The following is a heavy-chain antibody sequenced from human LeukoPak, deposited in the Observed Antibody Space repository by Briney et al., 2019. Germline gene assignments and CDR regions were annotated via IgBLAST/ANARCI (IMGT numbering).Heavy chain of an antibody. CDR3: ARERVVVVPAAMYYYYYYMDV. V-gene: IGHV4-34*01. D-gene: IGHD2-2*01. CDR2: INHSGST. CDR1: GGSFSGYY. Sequence: SETLSLTCAVYGGSFSGYYWSWIRQPPGKGLEWIGEINHSGSTNYNPSLKSRVTISVDTSKNQFSLKLSSVTAADTAVYYCARERVVVVPAAMYYYYYYMDVWGKGTTVTISS. J-gene: IGHJ6*03.